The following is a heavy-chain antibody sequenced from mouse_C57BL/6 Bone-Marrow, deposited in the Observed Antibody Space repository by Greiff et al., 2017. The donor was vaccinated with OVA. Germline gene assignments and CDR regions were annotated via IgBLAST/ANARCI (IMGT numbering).Heavy chain of an antibody. V-gene: IGHV1-9*01. CDR2: ILPGSVST. Sequence: QVQLQQSGAELLKPGASVKLSCKATGYTFTGYWIEWVKQRPGHGLEWIGEILPGSVSTNYNEKFKGKATFTADTSSNTAYLQLSSLTTEDSAIYYCARRDYGNYNVLAYWGQGTLVTVSA. J-gene: IGHJ3*01. CDR1: GYTFTGYW. CDR3: ARRDYGNYNVLAY. D-gene: IGHD2-1*01.